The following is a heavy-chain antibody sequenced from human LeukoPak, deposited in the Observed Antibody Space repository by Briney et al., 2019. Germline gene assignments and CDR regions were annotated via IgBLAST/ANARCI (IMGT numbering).Heavy chain of an antibody. D-gene: IGHD3-22*01. CDR3: ARGPSSGTYYYDSSGSPFAY. V-gene: IGHV3-30-3*01. Sequence: GGSLRLSCAASGFTFSSYAMHWVRQAPGKGLEWVAVISYDGSNKYYADSVKGRFTISRDNSKNTLYLQMNSLRAEDTAVYYCARGPSSGTYYYDSSGSPFAYWGQGTLVTVSS. CDR2: ISYDGSNK. J-gene: IGHJ4*02. CDR1: GFTFSSYA.